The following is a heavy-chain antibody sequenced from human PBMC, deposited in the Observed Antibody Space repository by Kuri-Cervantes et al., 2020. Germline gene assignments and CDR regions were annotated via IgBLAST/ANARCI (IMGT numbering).Heavy chain of an antibody. V-gene: IGHV3-48*04. Sequence: GGSLRLSCAASGFTFSSYSMNWVRQAPGKGLEWVSYISSSSSTIYYADSVKGRFTISRDNAKNSLYLQMHSLRAEDTAVYYCARGGVVILTLNLDYWGQGTLVTVSS. CDR2: ISSSSSTI. CDR3: ARGGVVILTLNLDY. D-gene: IGHD3-9*01. J-gene: IGHJ4*02. CDR1: GFTFSSYS.